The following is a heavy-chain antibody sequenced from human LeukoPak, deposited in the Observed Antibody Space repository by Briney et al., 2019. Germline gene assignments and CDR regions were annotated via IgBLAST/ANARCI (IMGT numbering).Heavy chain of an antibody. D-gene: IGHD3-22*01. J-gene: IGHJ4*02. V-gene: IGHV4-34*01. CDR2: MHYGGST. CDR1: GGSFSGYY. Sequence: SETLSLTCAVYGGSFSGYYWSWIRQPPGKGLEWIGSMHYGGSTYYNPSLKSRVTISVDTSKNQFSLKLSSVTAADTAIYYCARLGYYDSSGDWVYWGQGTLVTVSS. CDR3: ARLGYYDSSGDWVY.